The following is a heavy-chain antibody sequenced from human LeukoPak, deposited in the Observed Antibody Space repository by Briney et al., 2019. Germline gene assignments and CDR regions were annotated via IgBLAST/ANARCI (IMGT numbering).Heavy chain of an antibody. V-gene: IGHV4-34*01. CDR2: INHSGST. CDR1: GGSFSGYY. J-gene: IGHJ4*02. D-gene: IGHD3-9*01. CDR3: ARGITDYDILTGLVQL. Sequence: PSETLSLTCAVYGGSFSGYYWSWLRQPPGKGLEWIGEINHSGSTNYNPSLKSRVTISVDTSKNQFSLKLGSVTAADTAVYYCARGITDYDILTGLVQLWGQGTLVTVSS.